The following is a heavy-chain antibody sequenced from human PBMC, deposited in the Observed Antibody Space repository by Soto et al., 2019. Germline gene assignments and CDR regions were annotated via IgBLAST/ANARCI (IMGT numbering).Heavy chain of an antibody. CDR2: ISYDGSNK. CDR3: ARGGEGDGLYKSIAARPTYGINWFDP. V-gene: IGHV3-30-3*01. CDR1: GFTFSSYA. D-gene: IGHD6-6*01. J-gene: IGHJ5*02. Sequence: GSLKLSCAASGFTFSSYAMHWVRQAPGKGLEWVAVISYDGSNKYYADSVKGRFTISRDNSKNTLYLQMNSLRAEETAVYYCARGGEGDGLYKSIAARPTYGINWFDPWGQGTLVTVSS.